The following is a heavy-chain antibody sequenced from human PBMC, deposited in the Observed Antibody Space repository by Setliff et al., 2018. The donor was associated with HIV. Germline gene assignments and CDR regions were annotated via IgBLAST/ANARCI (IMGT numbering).Heavy chain of an antibody. D-gene: IGHD1-7*01. Sequence: ASVKVSCKASGFIFNNFGITWVRQAPGQGLEWMAWISVYTEYTYYAPKFLGRVTMSTDTSTSTVDMELRGLGADDTAVYYCARTQYRTTWPGNYWGQGTLVTVSS. CDR2: ISVYTEYT. CDR3: ARTQYRTTWPGNY. CDR1: GFIFNNFG. J-gene: IGHJ4*02. V-gene: IGHV1-18*04.